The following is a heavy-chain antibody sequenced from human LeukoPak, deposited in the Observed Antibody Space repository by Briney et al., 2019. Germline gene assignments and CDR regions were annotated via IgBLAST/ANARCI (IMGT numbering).Heavy chain of an antibody. D-gene: IGHD3-3*02. CDR1: GGSISSYY. CDR2: IYYSGSA. J-gene: IGHJ6*02. Sequence: PSETLSLTCTVSGGSISSYYWDWIRQPPGKGLEWIGYIYYSGSANYNPSLKSRVTITLDTSKNQISLKLSSVTAADTAVYYCARSSSNYGMDVWGQGTTVTVSS. V-gene: IGHV4-59*01. CDR3: ARSSSNYGMDV.